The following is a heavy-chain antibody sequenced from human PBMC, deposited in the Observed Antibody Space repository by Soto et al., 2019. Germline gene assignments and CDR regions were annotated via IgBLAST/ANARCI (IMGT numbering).Heavy chain of an antibody. J-gene: IGHJ1*01. CDR1: GYIFTSYY. V-gene: IGHV1-46*01. D-gene: IGHD2-2*01. CDR2: ITPSGGTT. CDR3: VRARLFLAAIGYPGSFQY. Sequence: QVQLVQSGAEVKKPGASVKVSCKASGYIFTSYYIHWVRQAPGQGLEWMGLITPSGGTTNYAQQSQGGGTMTRDASMSTVFMELSSLRPEDTAVYYCVRARLFLAAIGYPGSFQYWGQGTGATVSS.